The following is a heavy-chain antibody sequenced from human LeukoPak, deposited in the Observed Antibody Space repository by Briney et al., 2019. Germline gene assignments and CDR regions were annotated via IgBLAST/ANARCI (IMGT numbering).Heavy chain of an antibody. Sequence: GGSLRLSCAASGFTFSSHWMSWVRQAPGKGLEWVASIKQDGSEKYYVDSVKGLFTISRDNAKNSLYLQMNSLRAEDTAVYYCARVFGGNWFDPWGQGTLVTVSA. CDR1: GFTFSSHW. V-gene: IGHV3-7*01. CDR2: IKQDGSEK. CDR3: ARVFGGNWFDP. D-gene: IGHD3-10*02. J-gene: IGHJ5*02.